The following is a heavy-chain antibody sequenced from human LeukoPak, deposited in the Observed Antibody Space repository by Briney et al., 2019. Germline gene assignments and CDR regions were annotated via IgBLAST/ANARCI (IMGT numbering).Heavy chain of an antibody. CDR3: AVVSESGWYYFDY. CDR1: GFTFSNFA. D-gene: IGHD6-19*01. Sequence: GGSLRLSCAASGFTFSNFAMHWVRQAPGKGLQWVAVISFDGSNKYYADSVKGRFSISRDNSKDTLHLQMSSLRDEDTAVYFCAVVSESGWYYFDYWGQGTLVTVSS. J-gene: IGHJ4*02. V-gene: IGHV3-30*03. CDR2: ISFDGSNK.